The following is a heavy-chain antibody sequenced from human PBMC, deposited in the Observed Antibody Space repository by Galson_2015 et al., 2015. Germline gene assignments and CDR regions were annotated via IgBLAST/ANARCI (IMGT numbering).Heavy chain of an antibody. D-gene: IGHD6-19*01. CDR2: ISGSGGST. CDR1: GFTFSSYA. V-gene: IGHV3-23*01. J-gene: IGHJ4*02. CDR3: AKHEAVAGTEGDY. Sequence: SLRLSCAASGFTFSSYAMSWVRQAPGKGLEWVSAISGSGGSTYYADSVKGRFTISRDNSKNTLYLQMNSLRAEDTAVYYCAKHEAVAGTEGDYWGQGTLVTVSS.